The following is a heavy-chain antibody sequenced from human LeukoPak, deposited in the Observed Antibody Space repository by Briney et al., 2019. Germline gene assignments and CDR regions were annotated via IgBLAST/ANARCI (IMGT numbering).Heavy chain of an antibody. CDR3: AKGKLNHNGAFDA. D-gene: IGHD2-8*01. V-gene: IGHV3-23*01. Sequence: GGSLRLSCAGSGFSFGSYPMSWVRQAPGNGLEWVSSISDFVDNTYYADSVKGRFTISRDNSEKSLYLQMSSLKVEDTAVYYCAKGKLNHNGAFDAWGQGTRVTVSS. CDR1: GFSFGSYP. J-gene: IGHJ3*01. CDR2: ISDFVDNT.